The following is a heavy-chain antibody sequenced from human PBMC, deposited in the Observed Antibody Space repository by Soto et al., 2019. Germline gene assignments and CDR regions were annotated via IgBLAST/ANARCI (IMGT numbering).Heavy chain of an antibody. CDR3: ATRYSSRDWFAP. CDR1: GFTFSSYA. V-gene: IGHV3-30-3*01. J-gene: IGHJ5*02. CDR2: ISYDGSNK. D-gene: IGHD6-13*01. Sequence: GGSLRLSCAASGFTFSSYAMHWVRQAPGKGLEWVAVISYDGSNKYYADSVKGRFTISRDNSKNTLYLQMNSLRAEDTAVYYCATRYSSRDWFAPWGQGTLVTVSS.